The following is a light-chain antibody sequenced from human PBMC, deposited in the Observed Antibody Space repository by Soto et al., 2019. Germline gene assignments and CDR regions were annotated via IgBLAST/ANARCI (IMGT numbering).Light chain of an antibody. CDR3: QQTYTTPPT. CDR1: QTISSY. CDR2: ATS. V-gene: IGKV1-39*01. J-gene: IGKJ1*01. Sequence: DIQMTQSPSSLSASVGDRFTITCRASQTISSYLNWYQQRPGKGPHLLIFATSSLQSGVPSRFSGSGSGTDFTLTISSLQPEDFATYYCQQTYTTPPTFGQGTKVEIK.